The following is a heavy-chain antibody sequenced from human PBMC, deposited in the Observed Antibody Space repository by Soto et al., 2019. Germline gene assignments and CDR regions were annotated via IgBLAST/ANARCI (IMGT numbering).Heavy chain of an antibody. V-gene: IGHV3-30*18. CDR3: AKETDSRYSSSWSPYYYYGMDV. J-gene: IGHJ6*02. CDR1: GFTFSSYG. D-gene: IGHD6-13*01. Sequence: QVQLVESGGGVVQPGRSLRLSCAASGFTFSSYGMHWVRQAPGKGLEWVAVISYDGSNKYYADSVKGRFTISRDNSKNTLYLQMNSLRAEYTAVYYCAKETDSRYSSSWSPYYYYGMDVWGQGTTVTVSS. CDR2: ISYDGSNK.